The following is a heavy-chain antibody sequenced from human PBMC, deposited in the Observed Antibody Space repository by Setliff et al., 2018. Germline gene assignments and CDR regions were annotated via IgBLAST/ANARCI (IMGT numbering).Heavy chain of an antibody. Sequence: GESLKISCAASGFSFSSYEMNWVRQAPGKGLEWVSSISGRSDTVYYGDSVKGRFTISRDNAKNSLYLQMNSLRTEDTAVYYCARALGDYDYWYFDVWGRGTLVTVSS. CDR3: ARALGDYDYWYFDV. V-gene: IGHV3-48*01. D-gene: IGHD4-17*01. CDR1: GFSFSSYE. J-gene: IGHJ2*01. CDR2: ISGRSDTV.